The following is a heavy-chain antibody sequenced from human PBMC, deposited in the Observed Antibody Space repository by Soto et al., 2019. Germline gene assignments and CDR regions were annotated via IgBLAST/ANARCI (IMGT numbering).Heavy chain of an antibody. CDR3: ARVPAR. CDR2: IYHSGST. V-gene: IGHV4-30-2*01. CDR1: GGSISSGGYS. D-gene: IGHD2-2*01. Sequence: QLQLQESGSGLVKPSQTLSLTCAVSGGSISSGGYSWSWIRQPPGKGLEWIGSIYHSGSTCYNPSSXSXXTISVDRSKNQFSLKLSSVTAADTAVYDCARVPARWGQGTLVTVSS. J-gene: IGHJ4*02.